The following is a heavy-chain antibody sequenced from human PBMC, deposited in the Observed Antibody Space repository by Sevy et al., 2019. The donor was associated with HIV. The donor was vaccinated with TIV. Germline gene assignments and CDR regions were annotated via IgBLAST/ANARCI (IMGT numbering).Heavy chain of an antibody. CDR2: ISSRGSTI. J-gene: IGHJ2*01. CDR1: GLTYSDYY. Sequence: GESLKISCAASGLTYSDYYMSWIRQAPGRGLEWISYISSRGSTIYYADSVKGRFTISRDNAKNSLFLQMNSLRAEDTAVYYCAREGSLRYFDLWGRGTLVTVSS. D-gene: IGHD3-10*01. V-gene: IGHV3-11*01. CDR3: AREGSLRYFDL.